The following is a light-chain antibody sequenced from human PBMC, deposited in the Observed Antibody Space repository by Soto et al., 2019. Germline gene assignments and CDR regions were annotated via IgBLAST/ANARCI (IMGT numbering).Light chain of an antibody. Sequence: EIVLTQSPGTLSLSPGERATLSRRASQSVGKNFLAWYQQKPGQAPRFLIYGASRRATGIPDRFSGSGSGTDLTLTISRLEHEDFAVYSCQQYAESPRTFGQGTKVELK. J-gene: IGKJ1*01. V-gene: IGKV3-20*01. CDR2: GAS. CDR3: QQYAESPRT. CDR1: QSVGKNF.